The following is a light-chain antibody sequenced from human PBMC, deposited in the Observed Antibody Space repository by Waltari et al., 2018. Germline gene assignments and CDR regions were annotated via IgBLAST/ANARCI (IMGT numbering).Light chain of an antibody. CDR2: GTS. CDR1: QDIGNR. Sequence: DLHMTQSPSSVSSSAGDTVTITCRASQDIGNRLAWYQQKPGKAPNQLIYGTSSLQAGVPSRFSGSGSGTEFTLTISSLQPEDFATYYCQQAKSFRITFGPGTKVDIK. CDR3: QQAKSFRIT. V-gene: IGKV1-12*01. J-gene: IGKJ3*01.